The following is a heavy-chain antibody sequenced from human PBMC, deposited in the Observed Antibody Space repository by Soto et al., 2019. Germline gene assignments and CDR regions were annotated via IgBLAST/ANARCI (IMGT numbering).Heavy chain of an antibody. CDR3: ARGGYDVSRRDYYYMDV. J-gene: IGHJ6*03. CDR1: GFTFSIYA. V-gene: IGHV3-23*01. D-gene: IGHD5-12*01. Sequence: GGSLRLSCVASGFTFSIYAMSWVRQAPGKGLEWVSGISTGGGTTYYADSVRGRFTVSRDNSKNTLYLQMNSLRVEDTAVYYCARGGYDVSRRDYYYMDVWGKGTTVTVSS. CDR2: ISTGGGTT.